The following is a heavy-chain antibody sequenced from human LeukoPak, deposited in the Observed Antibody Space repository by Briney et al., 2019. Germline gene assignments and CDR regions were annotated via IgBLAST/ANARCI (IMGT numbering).Heavy chain of an antibody. D-gene: IGHD1-20*01. J-gene: IGHJ5*02. CDR1: GGSFSGYY. CDR3: ARGSDNWTRRPFDP. V-gene: IGHV4-34*01. Sequence: PSETLSLTCVVYGGSFSGYYWSWLRQPPGKGLEWIGEINHSGSTNYNPPLTSRVTISVDTSKNQFSLKLSSVTAADTAVYYCARGSDNWTRRPFDPWGQGTLVTVSS. CDR2: INHSGST.